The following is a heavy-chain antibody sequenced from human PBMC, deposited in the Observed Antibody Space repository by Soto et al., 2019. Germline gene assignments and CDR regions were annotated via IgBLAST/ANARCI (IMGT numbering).Heavy chain of an antibody. CDR2: ISGSGGST. J-gene: IGHJ6*02. CDR3: ANPGPSGGGLRAGWYLGMDV. D-gene: IGHD6-19*01. CDR1: GFTFSSYA. V-gene: IGHV3-23*01. Sequence: EVQLLESGGGLVQPGGSLRLSCAASGFTFSSYAMSWVRQAPGKGLEWVSAISGSGGSTYYADSVKGRFTISRDNSKNTLYLQMNSLRAEDTAVYYCANPGPSGGGLRAGWYLGMDVWGQGTTVTVSS.